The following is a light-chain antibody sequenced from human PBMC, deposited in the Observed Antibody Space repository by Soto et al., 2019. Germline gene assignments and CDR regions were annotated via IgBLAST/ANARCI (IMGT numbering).Light chain of an antibody. CDR1: QSVSSSY. CDR2: GAS. CDR3: QQYNEWPPLT. V-gene: IGKV3-20*01. Sequence: EIVLTQSPGTLSLSPGERATLSCRASQSVSSSYLAWYQQKPGQAPRLLIYGASSRATGIPDRFSGSGSGTDFTLTISRLEPEDFAVYYCQQYNEWPPLTFGGGTKAEI. J-gene: IGKJ4*01.